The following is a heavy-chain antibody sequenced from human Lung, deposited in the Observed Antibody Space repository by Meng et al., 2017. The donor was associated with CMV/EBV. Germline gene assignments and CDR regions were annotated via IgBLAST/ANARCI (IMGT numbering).Heavy chain of an antibody. J-gene: IGHJ6*02. CDR2: ISGSGGST. V-gene: IGHV3-23*01. D-gene: IGHD3-3*01. CDR3: ARGGYYDFWSGYSYYYYYGMDV. CDR1: GFTFSSYA. Sequence: LTCAASGFTFSSYAMSWVRQAPGKGLEWVSAISGSGGSTYYADSVKGRFTISRDNSKNTLYLQMNSLRAEDTAVYYCARGGYYDFWSGYSYYYYYGMDVWGQGTTVTVSS.